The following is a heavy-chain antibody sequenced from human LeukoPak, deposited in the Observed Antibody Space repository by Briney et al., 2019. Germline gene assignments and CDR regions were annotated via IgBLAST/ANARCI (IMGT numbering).Heavy chain of an antibody. J-gene: IGHJ3*02. Sequence: SGRSLRLSCAASGFTFSSYGMHWVRQAPGKGLEWVAVIWYDGGNKYYADSVKGRFTISRDNSKNTLYLQMNSLRAEDTAVYYCAKPVGDTAMGDAFDIWGQGTMVTVSS. CDR1: GFTFSSYG. CDR3: AKPVGDTAMGDAFDI. CDR2: IWYDGGNK. D-gene: IGHD5-18*01. V-gene: IGHV3-33*06.